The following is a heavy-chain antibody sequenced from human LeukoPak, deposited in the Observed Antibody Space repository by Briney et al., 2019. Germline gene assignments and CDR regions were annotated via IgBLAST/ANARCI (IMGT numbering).Heavy chain of an antibody. Sequence: SQTLSLTCAISGDSVSTNSAAWNWIRQSPSRGLEWLGRTYYMSKWYNDYAVSVKSRITINPDASKNQFSLQLNSVTPEDTAVYYCARDSLYSTGWYFDYWGQGTLVTVSS. CDR2: TYYMSKWYN. V-gene: IGHV6-1*01. J-gene: IGHJ4*02. D-gene: IGHD6-19*01. CDR1: GDSVSTNSAA. CDR3: ARDSLYSTGWYFDY.